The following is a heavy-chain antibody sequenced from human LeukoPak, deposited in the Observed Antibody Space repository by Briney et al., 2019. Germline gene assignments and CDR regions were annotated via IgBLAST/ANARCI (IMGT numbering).Heavy chain of an antibody. J-gene: IGHJ3*02. D-gene: IGHD2-2*01. CDR3: ARGPSCTSTSCYVIGALDI. Sequence: GGSLRLSCAASGFTFDIYAMTWVRQAPGKGPEWVSGISASANSTYYADSVQGRVIISRDNSKNNLYLQMNSLRVDDMAVYYCARGPSCTSTSCYVIGALDIWGLGTTVTVSS. CDR1: GFTFDIYA. CDR2: ISASANST. V-gene: IGHV3-23*01.